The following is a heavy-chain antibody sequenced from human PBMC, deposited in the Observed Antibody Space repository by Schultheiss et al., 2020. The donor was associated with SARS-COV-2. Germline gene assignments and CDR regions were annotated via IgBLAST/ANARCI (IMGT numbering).Heavy chain of an antibody. V-gene: IGHV3-66*01. CDR3: ARDIYYYYGMDV. Sequence: GGSLRLSCAASGFTFSSYAMSWVRQAPGKGLEWVSVIYSGGSTYYADSVKGRFTISRDNSKNTLYLQMNSLRAEDTAVYYCARDIYYYYGMDVWGQGTTVTVSS. J-gene: IGHJ6*02. CDR1: GFTFSSYA. CDR2: IYSGGST.